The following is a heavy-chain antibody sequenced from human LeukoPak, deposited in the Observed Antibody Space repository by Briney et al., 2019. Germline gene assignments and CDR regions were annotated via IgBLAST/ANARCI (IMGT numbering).Heavy chain of an antibody. CDR3: ASPRYCTSSSCYFAY. V-gene: IGHV3-74*01. CDR2: INSDGSST. J-gene: IGHJ4*02. Sequence: GGSPRLSCAASGFTFSSYWMHWVRQAPGKGLVWVSRINSDGSSTDYADSVKGRFTISRDNAKNTLYLQMHSLRAEDTAMYYCASPRYCTSSSCYFAYWGQGTLVTVSS. CDR1: GFTFSSYW. D-gene: IGHD2-2*01.